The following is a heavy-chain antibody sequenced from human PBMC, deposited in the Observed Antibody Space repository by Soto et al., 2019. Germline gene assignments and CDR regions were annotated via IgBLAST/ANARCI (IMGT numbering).Heavy chain of an antibody. V-gene: IGHV3-48*02. CDR3: ARGAVNGTSLFDY. Sequence: HPWGSLRISCAVSVFTLTTYSMTWVRQAPGKGLEWISFINKNGFTIYYADSVKGRFTISRDYAKNSLYLQMDSLRHEDTAVYYCARGAVNGTSLFDYWGLGTMVTVSS. CDR1: VFTLTTYS. CDR2: INKNGFTI. J-gene: IGHJ4*02. D-gene: IGHD6-19*01.